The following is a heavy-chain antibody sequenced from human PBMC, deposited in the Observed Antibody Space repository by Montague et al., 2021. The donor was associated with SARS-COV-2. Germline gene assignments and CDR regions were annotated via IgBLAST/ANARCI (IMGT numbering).Heavy chain of an antibody. J-gene: IGHJ3*02. CDR2: INHSGSI. CDR3: ARVPDYYDSSGYYFDAFDI. V-gene: IGHV4-34*01. Sequence: SETRSLTCAVYGGSFSGYYWSWIRQPPGKGLEWIGEINHSGSINYNPSLKSRVTISVDTSKNQFSLKLSSVTAAGTAVYYCARVPDYYDSSGYYFDAFDIWGQGTMVTVSS. CDR1: GGSFSGYY. D-gene: IGHD3-22*01.